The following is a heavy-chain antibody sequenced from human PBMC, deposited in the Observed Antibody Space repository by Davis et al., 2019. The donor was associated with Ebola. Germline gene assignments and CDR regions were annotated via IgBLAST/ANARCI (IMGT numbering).Heavy chain of an antibody. D-gene: IGHD6-19*01. V-gene: IGHV4-59*01. Sequence: SWVRQAPGKGLEWIGYIYHSGHTNSNPPLKSRVTISVDTSKNQFSLRLSSVTAADTAVYYCAGAGFSSGWNFGFWGQGTLVTVSS. CDR2: IYHSGHT. J-gene: IGHJ4*02. CDR3: AGAGFSSGWNFGF.